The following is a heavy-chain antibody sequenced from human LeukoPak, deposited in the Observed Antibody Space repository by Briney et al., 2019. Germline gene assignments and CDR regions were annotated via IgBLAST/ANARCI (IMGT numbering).Heavy chain of an antibody. D-gene: IGHD2/OR15-2a*01. CDR3: ARENSSIDAFDI. J-gene: IGHJ3*02. CDR2: INHSGST. CDR1: GGSFSGYY. Sequence: SETLSLTCAVYGGSFSGYYWSWIRQSPGKGLEWIGEINHSGSTNYNPSLKSRVTISVDTSKNQFSLKLSSVTAADTAVYYCARENSSIDAFDIWGQGTMVTVSS. V-gene: IGHV4-34*01.